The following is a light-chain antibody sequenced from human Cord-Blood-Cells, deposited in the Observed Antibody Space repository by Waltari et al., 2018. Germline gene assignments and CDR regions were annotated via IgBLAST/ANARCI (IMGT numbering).Light chain of an antibody. CDR1: SSDVIAYNS. V-gene: IGLV2-14*01. CDR2: DVS. Sequence: QSALTQPASVSGAPGQSLTLACTRPSSDVIAYNSFSWYQQHPGKAPKLMIYDVSNRPSGVSNRFSGSKSGNTASLTISGLQAEDEADYYCSSYTSSSTRVFGTGTKVTVL. CDR3: SSYTSSSTRV. J-gene: IGLJ1*01.